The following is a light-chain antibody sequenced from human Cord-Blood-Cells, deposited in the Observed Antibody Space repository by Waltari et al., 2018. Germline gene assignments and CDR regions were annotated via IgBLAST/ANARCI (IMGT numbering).Light chain of an antibody. J-gene: IGKJ1*01. CDR2: KVC. Sequence: DVVMTQSPLSLPVTLGQPASISCRSRQSLVYRDGNTYLNWFQQRPGQSPRRLNYKVCNRDAGVPDRVSGSGSGTDFTLKISRVEAEDVGIYDSMQGTRWPWTFGQGTKVESK. CDR3: MQGTRWPWT. CDR1: QSLVYRDGNTY. V-gene: IGKV2-30*01.